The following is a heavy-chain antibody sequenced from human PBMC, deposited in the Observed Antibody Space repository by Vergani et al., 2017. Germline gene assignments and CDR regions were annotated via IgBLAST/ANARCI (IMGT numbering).Heavy chain of an antibody. V-gene: IGHV1-46*01. Sequence: QVQLVQSGADVKKPGASVKVSCKASGYTFTSYYMHWVRQAPGQGLEWMGIINPSGGSTSYAQKFQGRVTMTRDTSTSTVYMELSSLRSEDTAVYYCARGIAAADTPDALAIWGQGTMVTVSS. J-gene: IGHJ3*02. CDR3: ARGIAAADTPDALAI. D-gene: IGHD6-13*01. CDR1: GYTFTSYY. CDR2: INPSGGST.